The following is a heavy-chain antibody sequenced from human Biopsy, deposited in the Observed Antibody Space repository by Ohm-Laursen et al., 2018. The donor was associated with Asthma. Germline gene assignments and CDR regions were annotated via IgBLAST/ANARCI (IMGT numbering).Heavy chain of an antibody. CDR3: ARGPEWSGLDI. J-gene: IGHJ6*02. CDR2: SYHRGNT. V-gene: IGHV4-34*01. Sequence: TLSLTCSMYGLSSSAYYWTWIRQTPGKGLEWIGESYHRGNTNTNATLKSRVTISKAKSANEFSLKMKSVTAADTAIYYCARGPEWSGLDIWGQGTTVTVSS. D-gene: IGHD3-3*01. CDR1: GLSSSAYY.